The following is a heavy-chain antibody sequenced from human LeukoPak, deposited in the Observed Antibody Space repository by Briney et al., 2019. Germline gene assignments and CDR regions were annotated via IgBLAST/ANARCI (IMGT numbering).Heavy chain of an antibody. CDR1: GFTVSTNY. CDR2: IYNDGNT. D-gene: IGHD3-3*01. CDR3: AGVSGFFAY. J-gene: IGHJ4*02. V-gene: IGHV3-53*01. Sequence: GGSLTLSCAASGFTVSTNYMTWVRQAPGKGLEWVALIYNDGNTYYADSVKGRFTISRDNSKNTVFLQMSSLRAEDTAVYYCAGVSGFFAYWGQGTLVTVSS.